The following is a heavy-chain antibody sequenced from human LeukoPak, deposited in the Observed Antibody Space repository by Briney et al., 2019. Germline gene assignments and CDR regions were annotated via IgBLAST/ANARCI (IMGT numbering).Heavy chain of an antibody. CDR2: ISGSGGST. J-gene: IGHJ4*02. CDR1: GFTFSSYA. Sequence: GGSLRLSCAASGFTFSSYAMSWVRQAPGKGLEWVSAISGSGGSTYYADSVKGRFTISRDNSKNTLYLQMNSLRAEDTAVYYCAEDPNYYDSSGLTYYFGYWGQGTLVTVSS. V-gene: IGHV3-23*01. D-gene: IGHD3-22*01. CDR3: AEDPNYYDSSGLTYYFGY.